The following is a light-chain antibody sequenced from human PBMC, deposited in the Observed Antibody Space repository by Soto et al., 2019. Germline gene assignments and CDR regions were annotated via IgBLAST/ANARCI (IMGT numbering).Light chain of an antibody. CDR3: SSFASSNTVI. Sequence: QSALTQPASVSGSPGQSITISCTGSSSDVGGYNYVSWYQQHPGKAPKLVIYDVSNRPSGVSNRFSGSKSGNTASLTISGLRAEDDAEYYCSSFASSNTVIFGGGTKVTVL. J-gene: IGLJ2*01. CDR2: DVS. V-gene: IGLV2-14*01. CDR1: SSDVGGYNY.